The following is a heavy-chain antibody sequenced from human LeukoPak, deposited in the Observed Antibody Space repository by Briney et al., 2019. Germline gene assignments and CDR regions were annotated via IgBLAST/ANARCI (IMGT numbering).Heavy chain of an antibody. D-gene: IGHD2-15*01. Sequence: ASVKLSCTASGNTFTGYYIHWVRHAPGQGLGWRGWINPNSGGTNYAQKFQGRVTMTRDTSISSAYMELSRLRSDDTAVYYCARRRQYCRGGACYDWGQGTLVTVSS. CDR2: INPNSGGT. V-gene: IGHV1-2*02. CDR3: ARRRQYCRGGACYD. CDR1: GNTFTGYY. J-gene: IGHJ4*02.